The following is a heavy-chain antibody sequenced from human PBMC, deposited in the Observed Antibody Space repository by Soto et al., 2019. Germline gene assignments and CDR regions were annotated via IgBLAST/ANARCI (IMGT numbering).Heavy chain of an antibody. D-gene: IGHD5-12*01. Sequence: GGSLRLSCAASGFTFSSDGMHWVRQAPGKGLEWVAVISYDGSNKYYADSVKGRFTISRDNSKNTLYLQMNSLRPEDTAMYYCAKDIGSGYDYSPNSYGMDVWGQGTTVTVSS. V-gene: IGHV3-30*18. CDR2: ISYDGSNK. CDR1: GFTFSSDG. J-gene: IGHJ6*02. CDR3: AKDIGSGYDYSPNSYGMDV.